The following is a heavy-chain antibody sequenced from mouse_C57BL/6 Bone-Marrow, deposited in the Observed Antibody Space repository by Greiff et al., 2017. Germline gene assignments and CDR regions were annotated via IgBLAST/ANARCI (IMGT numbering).Heavy chain of an antibody. CDR3: ARLPSIYDGYYDAY. CDR1: GFTFSDYG. D-gene: IGHD2-3*01. CDR2: ISSGSSTI. J-gene: IGHJ3*01. V-gene: IGHV5-17*01. Sequence: EVKVVESGGGLVKPGGSLKLSCAASGFTFSDYGMHWVRQAPEKGLEWVAYISSGSSTIYYADTVKGRFTISRDNAKNTLFLQMTSLRSEDTAMYYCARLPSIYDGYYDAYWGQGTLVTVSA.